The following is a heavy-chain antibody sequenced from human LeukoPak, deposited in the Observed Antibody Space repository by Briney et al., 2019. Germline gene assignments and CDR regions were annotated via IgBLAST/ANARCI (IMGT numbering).Heavy chain of an antibody. CDR2: ISWNSGSI. J-gene: IGHJ5*02. CDR1: GFTFDDYA. V-gene: IGHV3-9*01. Sequence: HSGGSLRLSCAASGFTFDDYAMHWVRQAPGKGLEWVSGISWNSGSIGYADSVKGRFTISRDNAKNSLYLQMNSLRAEDTALYYCAKDYYPRYYYDSSGYLGHWFDPWGQGTLVTVSS. CDR3: AKDYYPRYYYDSSGYLGHWFDP. D-gene: IGHD3-22*01.